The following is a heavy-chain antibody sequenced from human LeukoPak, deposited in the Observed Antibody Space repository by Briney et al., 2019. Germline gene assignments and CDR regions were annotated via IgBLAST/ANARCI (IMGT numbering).Heavy chain of an antibody. CDR2: ISHSGIS. CDR1: RGSFSNYY. D-gene: IGHD2-2*01. Sequence: ASETLSLTCAVYRGSFSNYYWSWIRQSPGKGLEWIGEISHSGISKYNPSLKSRLTISADTSKNQFSLRLSSVTAADTAVYYCASLVGHCSGSNCYLSDYWGQGTQVIVSS. CDR3: ASLVGHCSGSNCYLSDY. J-gene: IGHJ4*02. V-gene: IGHV4-34*01.